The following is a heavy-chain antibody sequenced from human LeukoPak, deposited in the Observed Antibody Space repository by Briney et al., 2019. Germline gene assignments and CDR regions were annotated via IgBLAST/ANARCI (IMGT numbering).Heavy chain of an antibody. CDR2: ISGSGGST. CDR3: AKDQLRYFDWSQIAPFDY. CDR1: GFTFSSYA. V-gene: IGHV3-23*01. D-gene: IGHD3-9*01. J-gene: IGHJ4*02. Sequence: GGSLRLSCAASGFTFSSYAMSWVRQAPGKGLEWVSAISGSGGSTYYADSVKGRFTISRGNSKNTLYLQMNSLRAEDTAVYYCAKDQLRYFDWSQIAPFDYWGQGTLVTVSS.